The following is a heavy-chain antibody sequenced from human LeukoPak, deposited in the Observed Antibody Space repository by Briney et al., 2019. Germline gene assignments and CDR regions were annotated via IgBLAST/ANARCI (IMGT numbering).Heavy chain of an antibody. V-gene: IGHV4-61*02. CDR3: TRGGELMNF. CDR1: GGSVNSGNYY. D-gene: IGHD1-26*01. Sequence: SETLSLTCTVSGGSVNSGNYYWTWIRQPAGKRLEWIGRIYTSGSTNYNPSLKSRVTISIDASKNQFSLRLTSVTAADTAVYYCTRGGELMNFWGQGTLVTVSS. J-gene: IGHJ4*02. CDR2: IYTSGST.